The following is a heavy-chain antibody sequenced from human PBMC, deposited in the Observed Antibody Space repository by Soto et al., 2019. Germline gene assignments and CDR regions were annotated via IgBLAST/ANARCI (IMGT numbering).Heavy chain of an antibody. V-gene: IGHV4-4*07. CDR2: IYTSGST. J-gene: IGHJ4*02. CDR1: GVSISSYY. Sequence: QVHLQESGPGLVKPSETLSLTCTVSGVSISSYYWNWIRRPAGKGREWIGRIYTSGSTNYNTSLKSRVTMSVDTYTNQFSLKLSAVTAADTAVYYCARGGVGIDNWGQGTLVTVSS. D-gene: IGHD3-10*01. CDR3: ARGGVGIDN.